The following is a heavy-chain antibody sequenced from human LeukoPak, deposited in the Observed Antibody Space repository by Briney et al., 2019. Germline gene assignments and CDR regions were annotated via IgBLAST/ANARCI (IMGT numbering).Heavy chain of an antibody. Sequence: SETLSLTCTVSGGSIRSSYYYWGWIRQPPGKGLEWIGEINHSGSTNYNPSLKSRVTISVDTSKNQFSLKLSSVTAADTAVCYCARGGSCSSTSCYLSWFDPWGQGTLVTVSS. D-gene: IGHD2-2*01. CDR3: ARGGSCSSTSCYLSWFDP. J-gene: IGHJ5*02. V-gene: IGHV4-39*07. CDR1: GGSIRSSYYY. CDR2: INHSGST.